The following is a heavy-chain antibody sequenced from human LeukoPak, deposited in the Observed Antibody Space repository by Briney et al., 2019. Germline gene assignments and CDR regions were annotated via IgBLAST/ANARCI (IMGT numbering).Heavy chain of an antibody. D-gene: IGHD1-1*01. Sequence: ASMRVSCKASGYNFNSYYTHWVRQAPGQGLTWMGWINPDNGKTKYAPRFQGRVTMTWDTSINTAYVDLSGLRSDDTAVYYCARNEPAVSVVDAFDVWGQGTVVTVSS. CDR1: GYNFNSYY. CDR2: INPDNGKT. CDR3: ARNEPAVSVVDAFDV. V-gene: IGHV1-2*02. J-gene: IGHJ3*01.